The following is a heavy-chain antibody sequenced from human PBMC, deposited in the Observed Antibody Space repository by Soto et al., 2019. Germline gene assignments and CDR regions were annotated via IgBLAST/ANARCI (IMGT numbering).Heavy chain of an antibody. J-gene: IGHJ3*02. D-gene: IGHD3-10*01. CDR2: ISSSSSYI. Sequence: EVQLVESGGGLVKPGGSLRLSCAASGFTFSSYSMNWVRQAPGKGLEWVSSISSSSSYIYYADSVKGRFTISRDNAKNSLYLQMKSMRAEDTAVYYCYSSRGALRAHDAFDIWGQGTMVTVSS. V-gene: IGHV3-21*01. CDR1: GFTFSSYS. CDR3: YSSRGALRAHDAFDI.